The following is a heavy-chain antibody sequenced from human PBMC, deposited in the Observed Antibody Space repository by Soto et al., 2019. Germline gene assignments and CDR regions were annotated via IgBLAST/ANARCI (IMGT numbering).Heavy chain of an antibody. D-gene: IGHD1-26*01. CDR3: ALGGCELQYWFDP. J-gene: IGHJ5*02. CDR2: MNPNSVNT. CDR1: GYTFTSYD. Sequence: QVRLVQSGAEVKKPGASVKVSCKASGYTFTSYDINWVRQATGQGLEWMGWMNPNSVNTGYAQKFHGRVTRTRNTSISPAYMELSSLRAEDAAEYYCALGGCELQYWFDPWGQGTLVTVSS. V-gene: IGHV1-8*01.